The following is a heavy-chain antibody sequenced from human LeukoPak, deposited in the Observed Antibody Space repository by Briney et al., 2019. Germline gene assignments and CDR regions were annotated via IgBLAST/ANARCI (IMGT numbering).Heavy chain of an antibody. CDR3: ARGRNVNMRPSASGVMDV. Sequence: GGSLRLSCAASGFTFSSYGMHWVRQAPGKGLEWVAVIWYDGSNKYYADSVKGRFTISRDNSKNTLYLQMNSLRAEDTAVYYCARGRNVNMRPSASGVMDVWGQGTTVTVSS. J-gene: IGHJ6*02. D-gene: IGHD3-16*01. CDR1: GFTFSSYG. V-gene: IGHV3-33*01. CDR2: IWYDGSNK.